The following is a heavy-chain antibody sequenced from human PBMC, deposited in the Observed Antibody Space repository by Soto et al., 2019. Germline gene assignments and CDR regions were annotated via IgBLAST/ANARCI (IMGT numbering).Heavy chain of an antibody. CDR1: DFSFTHHA. CDR2: LSHDGGNI. CDR3: AKQMGKWVDTAIDF. V-gene: IGHV3-23*01. Sequence: LRLSCVAPDFSFTHHAMTWVRLPPGKGLQWVAALSHDGGNIYYRDSVRGRFTIARDNSKNTLYLQMHSLKAEDTAVYFCAKQMGKWVDTAIDFCGQRTQVTVSS. J-gene: IGHJ4*02. D-gene: IGHD1-26*01.